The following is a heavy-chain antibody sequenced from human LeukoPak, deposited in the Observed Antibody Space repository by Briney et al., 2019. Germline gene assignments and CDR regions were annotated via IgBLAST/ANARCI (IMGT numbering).Heavy chain of an antibody. Sequence: GGSLRLPCAASGFTVSSNYMSWVRQAPGKGLEWVSVIYSGGSTYYADSVKGRFTISRDNSKNTLYLQMNSMRAEDTAVYYCAKSPDYDYVWGSYRYEYYFDYWGQGTLVTVSS. J-gene: IGHJ4*02. CDR1: GFTVSSNY. V-gene: IGHV3-53*01. CDR2: IYSGGST. CDR3: AKSPDYDYVWGSYRYEYYFDY. D-gene: IGHD3-16*02.